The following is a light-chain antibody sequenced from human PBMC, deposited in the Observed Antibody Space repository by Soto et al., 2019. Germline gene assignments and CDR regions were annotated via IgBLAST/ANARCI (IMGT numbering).Light chain of an antibody. J-gene: IGKJ1*01. V-gene: IGKV3-15*01. CDR1: QSVNSN. CDR2: GAS. Sequence: IVMTQSPATLSVSPGERATLSCRASQSVNSNLAWYQQNPGQAPRLLIYGASTRATGILARFSGSGSGTEFTHTISSLRSEDFAVYYCQQYNNWWTFGQGTKVEIK. CDR3: QQYNNWWT.